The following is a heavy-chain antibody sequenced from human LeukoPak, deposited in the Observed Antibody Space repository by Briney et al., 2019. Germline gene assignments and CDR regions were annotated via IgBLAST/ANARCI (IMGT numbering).Heavy chain of an antibody. CDR2: INPNSGGT. CDR1: GYSFTDKY. V-gene: IGHV1-2*02. Sequence: ASVKVSCKASGYSFTDKYMHWVRQAPGQGLEWMGWINPNSGGTNYAQKFQGRVTMTTDTSMSTAYMELSRLTSDDTAVYYCARAGGRSWFDPWGLGTLVTVSS. J-gene: IGHJ5*02. CDR3: ARAGGRSWFDP.